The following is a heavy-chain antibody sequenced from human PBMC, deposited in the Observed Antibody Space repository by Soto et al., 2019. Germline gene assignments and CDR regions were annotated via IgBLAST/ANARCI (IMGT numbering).Heavy chain of an antibody. Sequence: GGSLRLSCAASGFTFSSYGMHWVRQAPGKGLEWVAVISYDGSNKYYADSVKGRFTISRDNSKNTLYLQMNSLRAEDTAVYYCAKDVSRYCSSTSCYLNYGMDVWGQGTTVTVSS. V-gene: IGHV3-30*18. J-gene: IGHJ6*02. D-gene: IGHD2-2*01. CDR1: GFTFSSYG. CDR3: AKDVSRYCSSTSCYLNYGMDV. CDR2: ISYDGSNK.